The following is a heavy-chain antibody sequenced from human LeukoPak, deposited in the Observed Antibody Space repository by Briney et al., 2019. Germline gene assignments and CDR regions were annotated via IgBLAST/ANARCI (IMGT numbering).Heavy chain of an antibody. CDR1: GYTFTSYG. V-gene: IGHV1-18*01. CDR2: ISAYNGNT. CDR3: ARDAHVLRFLEWLLPPHWFDP. D-gene: IGHD3-3*01. Sequence: ASVKVSCKDSGYTFTSYGISWVRRAPGQGLEWMGWISAYNGNTNYAQKLQGRVTMTTDTSTSTAYMELRSLRSDDTAVYYCARDAHVLRFLEWLLPPHWFDPWGQGTLVTVSS. J-gene: IGHJ5*02.